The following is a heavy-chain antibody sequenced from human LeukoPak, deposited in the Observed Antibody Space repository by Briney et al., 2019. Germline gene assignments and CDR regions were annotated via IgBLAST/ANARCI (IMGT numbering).Heavy chain of an antibody. CDR2: INPNSGGT. Sequence: ASVKASCKASGYTFTGYYVDWVRQAPGQGLEWMGWINPNSGGTNYAKKFQGRVTMTRDTSISIVYMELSRLKFDDTAMYYCARGGIVPGATADAFEIWGQGTTVTVSS. D-gene: IGHD2-2*01. CDR3: ARGGIVPGATADAFEI. V-gene: IGHV1-2*02. CDR1: GYTFTGYY. J-gene: IGHJ3*02.